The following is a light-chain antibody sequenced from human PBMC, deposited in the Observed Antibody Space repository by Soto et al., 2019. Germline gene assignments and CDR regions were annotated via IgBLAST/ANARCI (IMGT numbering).Light chain of an antibody. Sequence: EIVLTQSPGTLSLSPGERATLSCRASQSVTSSSLAWYQQKPGQAPRLLIYAASSRATGIPDRFSGSGSGTDFTHSISGLEPEDFAIYYCHQYGRPPQTFGQGIRVEVK. CDR2: AAS. V-gene: IGKV3-20*01. CDR1: QSVTSSS. J-gene: IGKJ1*01. CDR3: HQYGRPPQT.